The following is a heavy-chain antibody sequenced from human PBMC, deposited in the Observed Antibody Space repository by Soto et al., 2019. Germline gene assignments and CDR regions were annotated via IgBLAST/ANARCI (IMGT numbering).Heavy chain of an antibody. Sequence: GGSLRLSCAASGFTFSSYAMSWVRQAPGKGLEWVSAISCSGGSTYYADSVKGRFTTSRDNSKNTLYLQMNSLRAEDTAVYYCAKDLAVAGMVGFDYWGQGTLVTVSS. CDR2: ISCSGGST. J-gene: IGHJ4*02. CDR3: AKDLAVAGMVGFDY. D-gene: IGHD6-19*01. V-gene: IGHV3-23*01. CDR1: GFTFSSYA.